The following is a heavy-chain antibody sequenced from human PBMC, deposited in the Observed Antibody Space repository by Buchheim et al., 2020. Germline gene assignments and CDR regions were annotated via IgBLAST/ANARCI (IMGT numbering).Heavy chain of an antibody. D-gene: IGHD4-17*01. CDR3: AAGGPATTTVTTSIDY. V-gene: IGHV4-34*01. CDR2: INHSGST. Sequence: QVQLQQWGAGLLKPSETLSLTCAVYGGSFSGYYWSWIRQPPGKGLEWIGEINHSGSTNYNPSLKSRVTISVDTSKNQFSLKRSAVTAADTAVYYCAAGGPATTTVTTSIDYWGQGTL. CDR1: GGSFSGYY. J-gene: IGHJ4*02.